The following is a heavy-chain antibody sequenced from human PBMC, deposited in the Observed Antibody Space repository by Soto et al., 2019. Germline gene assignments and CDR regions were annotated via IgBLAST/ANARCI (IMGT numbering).Heavy chain of an antibody. CDR1: GGSISSYY. CDR2: IYYSGST. Sequence: SETLSLTCTVSGGSISSYYWSWIRQHPGKGLEWIGYIYYSGSTNYNPSLKSRVTISVDTSKNQFSLKLSSVTAADTAVYYCARTLRLYSSGWAIWFDPWGQGTLVTVSS. CDR3: ARTLRLYSSGWAIWFDP. V-gene: IGHV4-59*08. J-gene: IGHJ5*02. D-gene: IGHD6-19*01.